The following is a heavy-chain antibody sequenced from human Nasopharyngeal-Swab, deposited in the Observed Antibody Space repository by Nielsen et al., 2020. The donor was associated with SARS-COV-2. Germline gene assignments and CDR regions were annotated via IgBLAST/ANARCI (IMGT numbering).Heavy chain of an antibody. Sequence: GESLKISCAASGFTFSSYSINWVRQAPGKGLEWVANIKQDGSEKYYVDSVKGRFTISRDNAKNSLYLQMNSLRAEDTAVYYCARDQYYDSSGYYYYGMDVWGQGTTVTVSS. V-gene: IGHV3-7*01. CDR3: ARDQYYDSSGYYYYGMDV. CDR1: GFTFSSYS. D-gene: IGHD3-22*01. J-gene: IGHJ6*02. CDR2: IKQDGSEK.